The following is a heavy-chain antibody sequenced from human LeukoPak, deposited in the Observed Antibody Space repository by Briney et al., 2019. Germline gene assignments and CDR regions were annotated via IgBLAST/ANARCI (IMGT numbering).Heavy chain of an antibody. V-gene: IGHV3-21*01. Sequence: GGSLRLSCAASEFTFSSCNMNWVRQVPGKGLEWVSSITSSSSFIYYADSVKGRFTISRDNAKKSVYLQMNSLRAEDTAVYYCARAYSERYGLGYYYMDVWGKGTTVTISS. CDR2: ITSSSSFI. D-gene: IGHD1-26*01. CDR1: EFTFSSCN. J-gene: IGHJ6*03. CDR3: ARAYSERYGLGYYYMDV.